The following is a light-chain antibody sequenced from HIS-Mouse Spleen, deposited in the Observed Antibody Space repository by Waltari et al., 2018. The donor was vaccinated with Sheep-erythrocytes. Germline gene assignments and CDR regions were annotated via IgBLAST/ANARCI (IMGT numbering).Light chain of an antibody. V-gene: IGLV2-11*01. J-gene: IGLJ1*01. CDR3: CSYAGSYNHV. Sequence: QSALTQPRSVSGSPGQSVTISCTGTRTDVGGSNPVSWYQQHPGKAPKLMIYDVSKRPSGVPDRFSGSKSGNTASLTISGLQAEDEADYYCCSYAGSYNHVFATGTKVTVL. CDR1: RTDVGGSNP. CDR2: DVS.